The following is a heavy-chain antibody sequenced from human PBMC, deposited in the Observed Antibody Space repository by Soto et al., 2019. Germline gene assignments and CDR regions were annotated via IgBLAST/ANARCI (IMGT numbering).Heavy chain of an antibody. D-gene: IGHD4-17*01. Sequence: SETLSLTCTVSGGSISSYYWSWIRQPPGKGLEWIGYIYYSGSTNYNPSLKSRVTISVDTSKNQFSLKLSSVTAADTAVYYCARTITVTTILDYWGQGTLVTSPQ. J-gene: IGHJ4*02. CDR1: GGSISSYY. V-gene: IGHV4-59*01. CDR3: ARTITVTTILDY. CDR2: IYYSGST.